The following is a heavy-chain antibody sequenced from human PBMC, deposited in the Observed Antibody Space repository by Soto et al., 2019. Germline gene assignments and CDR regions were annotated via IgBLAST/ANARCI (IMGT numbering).Heavy chain of an antibody. CDR2: INPYNGNT. V-gene: IGHV1-18*01. Sequence: ASVKVSCKASGYTFTSYGSSWVRQAPGQGLEWIGWINPYNGNTLNAQNLQGRVTLTTDTSTSTAYMELRSLRSDDTAIYYCARDPGAATFDYWGQGTLVTVSS. D-gene: IGHD1-26*01. CDR3: ARDPGAATFDY. J-gene: IGHJ4*01. CDR1: GYTFTSYG.